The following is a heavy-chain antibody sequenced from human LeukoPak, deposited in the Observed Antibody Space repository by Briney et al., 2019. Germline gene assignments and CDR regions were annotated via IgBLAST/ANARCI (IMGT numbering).Heavy chain of an antibody. CDR1: GYTFTSYG. CDR3: ARAGYSSSWGPNNWFDP. CDR2: ISAYNGNT. Sequence: ASVKVSCKASGYTFTSYGISWVRQAPGQGLEWMGWISAYNGNTNYAQKFQGRVTMTGDTSISTAYMELSRLRSDDTAVYYCARAGYSSSWGPNNWFDPWGQGTLVTVSS. V-gene: IGHV1-18*01. J-gene: IGHJ5*02. D-gene: IGHD6-13*01.